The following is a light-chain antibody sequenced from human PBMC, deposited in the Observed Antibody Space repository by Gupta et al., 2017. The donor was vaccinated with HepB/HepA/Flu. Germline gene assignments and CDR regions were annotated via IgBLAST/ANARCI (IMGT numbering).Light chain of an antibody. CDR2: GAS. V-gene: IGKV3-20*01. CDR1: QTVRSDF. CDR3: QQYDNSPPLT. J-gene: IGKJ4*01. Sequence: EIVLTQSPGTLSLSPGERATLSCRASQTVRSDFLAWYQHKPSQAPRLLIYGASSRVAGIPDRFSGTGSGTDFTLTISRLEPEDFAVYYCQQYDNSPPLTFGGGTKVEIK.